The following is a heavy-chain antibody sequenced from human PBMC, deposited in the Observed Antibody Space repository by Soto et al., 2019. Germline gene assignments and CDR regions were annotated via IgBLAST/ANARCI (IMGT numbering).Heavy chain of an antibody. CDR3: AKGGPDGFCSGGRCYFDY. J-gene: IGHJ4*02. CDR2: ISWNSKIL. V-gene: IGHV3-9*01. D-gene: IGHD2-15*01. CDR1: GFPLAVFA. Sequence: EVQLVESGGGLERPGGSRNLSFPPLGFPLAVFALPWVRGVPGKAWDGVPGISWNSKILGYADSVKGRFTISRDNAKNSPYLQMNSLRPEDTAFYYCAKGGPDGFCSGGRCYFDYWGPGTLVTVSS.